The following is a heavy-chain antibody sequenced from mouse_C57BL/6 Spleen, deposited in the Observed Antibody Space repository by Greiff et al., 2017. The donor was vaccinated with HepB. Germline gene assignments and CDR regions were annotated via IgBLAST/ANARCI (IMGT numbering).Heavy chain of an antibody. V-gene: IGHV1-18*01. CDR3: ARYHGSFYYFDY. D-gene: IGHD1-1*01. CDR1: GYTFTDYN. Sequence: EVKLQESGPELVKPGASVKIPCKASGYTFTDYNMDWVKQSHGKSLEWIGDINPNNGGTIYNQKFKGKATLTVDKSSSTAYMELRSLTSEDTAVYYCARYHGSFYYFDYWGQGTTLTVSS. J-gene: IGHJ2*01. CDR2: INPNNGGT.